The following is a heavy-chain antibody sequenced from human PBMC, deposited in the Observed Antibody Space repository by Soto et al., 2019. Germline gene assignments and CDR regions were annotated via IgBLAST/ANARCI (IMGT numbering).Heavy chain of an antibody. CDR3: RRQRSDDNYYDP. CDR2: IYYSGGT. Sequence: PSETLSLTCTVSGAALSSGGYFYTWVRQPPGKGLEWLGYIYYSGGTNYNPSLKSRVTLSLDKSKSQFSLRLISVTAADTAVYYSRRQRSDDNYYDPWVQGTLVTVSS. CDR1: GAALSSGGYF. J-gene: IGHJ5*02. D-gene: IGHD6-25*01. V-gene: IGHV4-61*08.